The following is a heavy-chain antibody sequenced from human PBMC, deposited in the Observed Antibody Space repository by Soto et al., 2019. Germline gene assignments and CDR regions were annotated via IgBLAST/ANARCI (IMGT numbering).Heavy chain of an antibody. J-gene: IGHJ4*02. CDR3: ARRGMKWLRSPAEPPAGYFDY. Sequence: SETLSLTCAVYGGSFSGYYWSWIRQPPGKGLEWIGEINHSGSTNYNPSLKSRVTISVDTSKNQLSLKLSSLTAADTAVYYCARRGMKWLRSPAEPPAGYFDYWGQGTLVTVSS. CDR1: GGSFSGYY. V-gene: IGHV4-34*01. D-gene: IGHD5-12*01. CDR2: INHSGST.